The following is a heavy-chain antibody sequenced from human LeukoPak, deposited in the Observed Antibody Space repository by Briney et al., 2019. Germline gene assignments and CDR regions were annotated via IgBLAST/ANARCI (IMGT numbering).Heavy chain of an antibody. CDR3: TTSSCTAGSSY. D-gene: IGHD2-2*01. CDR1: GYSFRHAW. V-gene: IGHV3-15*01. CDR2: ITSKADGGTP. Sequence: GGSLRLSCAASGYSFRHAWMNWVRHAPGKGLEWVGRITSKADGGTPDYAAPVKGRFTISRDDSENTLYLHMNSLISEDSAVYYCTTSSCTAGSSYWGQGSLVTVSS. J-gene: IGHJ4*02.